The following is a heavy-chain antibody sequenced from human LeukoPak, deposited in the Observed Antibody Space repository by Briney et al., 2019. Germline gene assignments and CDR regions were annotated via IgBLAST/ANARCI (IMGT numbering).Heavy chain of an antibody. D-gene: IGHD5-18*01. CDR1: GRSFSGYY. J-gene: IGHJ4*02. CDR2: IYHSGNT. Sequence: SETLSLTCAVYGRSFSGYYWTWIRQPPGKGLEWIGGIYHSGNTNYNPSLKSRVTISVDTSKSQFSLKLSSVTAADTAVYYCVREREKRKYSYGYSDYWGQGILVTVSS. V-gene: IGHV4-34*01. CDR3: VREREKRKYSYGYSDY.